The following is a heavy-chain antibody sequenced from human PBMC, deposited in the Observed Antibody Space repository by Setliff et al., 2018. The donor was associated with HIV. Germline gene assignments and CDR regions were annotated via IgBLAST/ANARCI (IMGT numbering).Heavy chain of an antibody. V-gene: IGHV3-11*01. CDR3: ARDRGDYYYYMDV. Sequence: GGSLRLSCTASGFSFSAYYMGWVRQSPGKGLEWIAYISSPSTMFYADYVRGRFTISRDNAENSLYLQMDRLRVEDTAIYYCARDRGDYYYYMDVWGKGTTVTVSS. CDR2: ISSPSTM. J-gene: IGHJ6*03. CDR1: GFSFSAYY.